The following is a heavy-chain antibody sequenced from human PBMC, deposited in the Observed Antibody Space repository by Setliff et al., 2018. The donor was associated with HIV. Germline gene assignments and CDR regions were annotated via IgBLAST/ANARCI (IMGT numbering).Heavy chain of an antibody. Sequence: ASVKASCKASGYTFTAYYMHWVRQAPGQGLEWMGRISPNSGGTLYAQKFQGRVTMTRDTAINTVYMDLSRLRSGDTALYYCARGPDGDYQYFQHWGQGTLVTVSS. CDR3: ARGPDGDYQYFQH. J-gene: IGHJ1*01. CDR2: ISPNSGGT. D-gene: IGHD4-17*01. V-gene: IGHV1-2*06. CDR1: GYTFTAYY.